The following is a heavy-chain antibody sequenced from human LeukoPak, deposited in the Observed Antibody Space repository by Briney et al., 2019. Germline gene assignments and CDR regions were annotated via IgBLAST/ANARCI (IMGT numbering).Heavy chain of an antibody. CDR2: ISAYNGNT. D-gene: IGHD3-9*01. CDR3: ARPIRDILTGYYVGYFDY. V-gene: IGHV1-18*01. J-gene: IGHJ4*02. CDR1: GHTFTSYG. Sequence: GASVKVSCKASGHTFTSYGISWVRQAPGQGLEWMGWISAYNGNTNYAQKLQGRVTMTTDTSTSTAYMELRSLRSDDTAVYYCARPIRDILTGYYVGYFDYWGQGTLVTVSS.